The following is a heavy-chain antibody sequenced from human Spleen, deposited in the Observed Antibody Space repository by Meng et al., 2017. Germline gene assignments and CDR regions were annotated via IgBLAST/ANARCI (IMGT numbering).Heavy chain of an antibody. CDR3: ATGGGDFDN. CDR1: GAPISNYW. V-gene: IGHV4-4*07. CDR2: VYPSGST. J-gene: IGHJ4*02. Sequence: LQGAGPGPVKPSEPLSPTCGVSGAPISNYWWSWIRQPAGKGLEWIGRVYPSGSTSYNPSLNSRVTISLDTSKSQVSLKVASLTAADTAVYYCATGGGDFDNWGQGRLVTVSS. D-gene: IGHD3-10*01.